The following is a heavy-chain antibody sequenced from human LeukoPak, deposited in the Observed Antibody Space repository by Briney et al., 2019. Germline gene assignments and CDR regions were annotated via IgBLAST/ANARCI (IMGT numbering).Heavy chain of an antibody. J-gene: IGHJ4*02. V-gene: IGHV3-74*01. CDR3: ARSAQLNRPVGVVVVVPDY. Sequence: GRSLRLSCAASGFXFSRYWMHWVRQAPGKGLVWVSRINSDGRSTSYADSVKGRFTISRDNAKNTLYLQMNSLRAEDTAVYYCARSAQLNRPVGVVVVVPDYWGQGTLVTVSS. CDR2: INSDGRST. D-gene: IGHD2-15*01. CDR1: GFXFSRYW.